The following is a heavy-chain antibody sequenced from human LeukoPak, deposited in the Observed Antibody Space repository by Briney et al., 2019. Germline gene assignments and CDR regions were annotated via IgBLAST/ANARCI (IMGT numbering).Heavy chain of an antibody. CDR2: MHAGNGNT. D-gene: IGHD2-21*02. CDR1: GYRFISHY. J-gene: IGHJ4*02. CDR3: AREGSYCVGGDCYSFDF. V-gene: IGHV1-2*02. Sequence: ASVKLSCKASGYRFISHYIHWVRQAPGQGPEWLGWMHAGNGNTRYPEKFEGRVTMTRDTSSNTAYMDLTSLRSDDTAVYYCAREGSYCVGGDCYSFDFWGQGPLATVSS.